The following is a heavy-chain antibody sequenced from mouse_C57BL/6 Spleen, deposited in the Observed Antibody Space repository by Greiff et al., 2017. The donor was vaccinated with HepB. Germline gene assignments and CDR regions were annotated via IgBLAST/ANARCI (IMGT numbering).Heavy chain of an antibody. J-gene: IGHJ3*01. V-gene: IGHV1-61*01. D-gene: IGHD3-2*02. CDR1: GYTFTSYW. CDR3: ARWAAQAAWFAY. Sequence: QVQLQQPGAELVRPGSSVKLSCKASGYTFTSYWMDWVKQRPGQGLEWIGNIYPSDSETHYNQKFKDKATLTVDKSSSTAYMQRSSLTSEDSAVYYCARWAAQAAWFAYWGQGTLVTVSA. CDR2: IYPSDSET.